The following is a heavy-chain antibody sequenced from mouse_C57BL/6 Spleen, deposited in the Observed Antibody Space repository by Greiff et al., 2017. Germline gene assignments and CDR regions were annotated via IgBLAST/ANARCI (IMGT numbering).Heavy chain of an antibody. D-gene: IGHD2-2*01. CDR1: GYTFTSYW. Sequence: VQLQQPGAELVKPGASVKLSCKASGYTFTSYWMHWVKQRPGQGLEWIGMIHPNSGSTNYNEKFKSKATLTVDKSSSTAYMQLSSLTSEDSAVYYCASSYGYAWFAYWGQGTLVTVSA. V-gene: IGHV1-64*01. CDR2: IHPNSGST. J-gene: IGHJ3*01. CDR3: ASSYGYAWFAY.